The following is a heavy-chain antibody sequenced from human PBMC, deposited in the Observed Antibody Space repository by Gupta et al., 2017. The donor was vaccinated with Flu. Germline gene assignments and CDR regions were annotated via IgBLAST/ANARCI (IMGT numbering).Heavy chain of an antibody. J-gene: IGHJ4*02. Sequence: QVQLVESGGGLVKPGGSLRLSCAASGFTFSDYYMSWIRQAPGKGLEWVSYISSSSSYTNYADSVKGRFTISRDNAKNSLYLQMNSLRAEDTAVYYCARDKGDFIVAAAGRFDYWGQGTLVTVSS. D-gene: IGHD6-13*01. CDR3: ARDKGDFIVAAAGRFDY. CDR1: GFTFSDYY. CDR2: ISSSSSYT. V-gene: IGHV3-11*05.